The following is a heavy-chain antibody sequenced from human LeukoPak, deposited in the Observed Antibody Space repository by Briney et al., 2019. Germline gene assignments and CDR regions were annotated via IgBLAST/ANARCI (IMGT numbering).Heavy chain of an antibody. CDR1: GFTFSRYN. D-gene: IGHD4-17*01. Sequence: GGSLRLSCAASGFTFSRYNMNWVRQAPGKGLEWVSSISSSSSYIYYADSVKGRFTISRDNAKNSLYLQMNSLRAEDTAVYYCARDPLTTVSQRNDYWGQGTLVTVSS. V-gene: IGHV3-21*01. CDR3: ARDPLTTVSQRNDY. J-gene: IGHJ4*02. CDR2: ISSSSSYI.